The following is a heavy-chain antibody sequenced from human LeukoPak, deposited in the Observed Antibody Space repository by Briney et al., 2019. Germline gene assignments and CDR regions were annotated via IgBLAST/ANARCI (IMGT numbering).Heavy chain of an antibody. J-gene: IGHJ4*02. CDR3: ARGRGSGWPDYFDH. CDR2: IWYDGSNK. V-gene: IGHV3-33*01. D-gene: IGHD6-19*01. Sequence: GGSLRLSCAASRFTFSNYDMHWVRQAPGKGLEWVALIWYDGSNKFYADSLRGRFTISRDNSKSTLYLRMNSLTAEDTAVYYCARGRGSGWPDYFDHWGQGTLVTVSS. CDR1: RFTFSNYD.